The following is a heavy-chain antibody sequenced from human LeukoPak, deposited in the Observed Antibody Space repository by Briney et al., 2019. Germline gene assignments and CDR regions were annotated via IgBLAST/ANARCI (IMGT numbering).Heavy chain of an antibody. J-gene: IGHJ4*02. V-gene: IGHV3-23*01. CDR1: GFTFSDYA. CDR3: AKAGIGADGAGFLCEY. D-gene: IGHD1-1*01. Sequence: GGSLRLSCAASGFTFSDYAMSWDRQAPGKGLEWVSTASYYVGKQYHADSVRGRFTVSRDNSRNTVSLQMSSLRVEDTGIYYCAKAGIGADGAGFLCEYWGQGTLVTVSS. CDR2: ASYYVGKQ.